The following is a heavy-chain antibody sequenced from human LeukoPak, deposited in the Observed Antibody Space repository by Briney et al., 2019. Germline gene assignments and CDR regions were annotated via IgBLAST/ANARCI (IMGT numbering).Heavy chain of an antibody. Sequence: SETLSLTCTVSGGSISNSAYYWGWIRQPPGKGLEWIGSIYYSRNTYYNPSLKSRVIISVDTSKNQFSLKLSSVTAADTAVYYCARDRVSYGIFDYWGQGTLVTVSS. CDR1: GGSISNSAYY. V-gene: IGHV4-39*02. CDR3: ARDRVSYGIFDY. D-gene: IGHD5-18*01. J-gene: IGHJ4*02. CDR2: IYYSRNT.